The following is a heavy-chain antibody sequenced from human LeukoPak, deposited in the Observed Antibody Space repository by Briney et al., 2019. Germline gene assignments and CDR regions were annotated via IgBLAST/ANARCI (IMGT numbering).Heavy chain of an antibody. CDR1: GFTFRSYE. CDR2: IYFSGST. V-gene: IGHV4-31*02. CDR3: ARDGGYSSSSLFFQFNWFDP. J-gene: IGHJ5*02. Sequence: LRLSCAASGFTFRSYEMNWVRQAPGKGLEWIGYIYFSGSTYYNPSLKSRVTISADTSKNQFSLRLSSVTAADTAVYYCARDGGYSSSSLFFQFNWFDPWGQGTLVTVSP. D-gene: IGHD6-6*01.